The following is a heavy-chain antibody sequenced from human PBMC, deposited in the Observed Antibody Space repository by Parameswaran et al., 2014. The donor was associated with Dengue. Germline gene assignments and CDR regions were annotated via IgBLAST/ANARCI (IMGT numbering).Heavy chain of an antibody. Sequence: WIRQPPGRGWVWVSRINSDGSGTSYADSVRGRFSISRDNAKNTLYLQMNSLRAEDTAVYYCARDHFTAMDLWGQGTLVTVSS. J-gene: IGHJ5*02. CDR2: INSDGSGT. V-gene: IGHV3-74*01. D-gene: IGHD5-18*01. CDR3: ARDHFTAMDL.